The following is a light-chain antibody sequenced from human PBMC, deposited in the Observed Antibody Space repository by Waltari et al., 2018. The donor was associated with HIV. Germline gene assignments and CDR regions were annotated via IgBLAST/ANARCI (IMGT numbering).Light chain of an antibody. CDR3: QSYDSSLSGPRV. V-gene: IGLV1-40*01. J-gene: IGLJ1*01. CDR2: GNS. Sequence: QSVLTLPPSVSGAPGQRVTISCTGSSANIGAGYDVHWYQQLPGTAPKLLIYGNSNRPSGVPDRFSGSKSGTSASLAITGLQAEDEADYYCQSYDSSLSGPRVFGTGTKVTVL. CDR1: SANIGAGYD.